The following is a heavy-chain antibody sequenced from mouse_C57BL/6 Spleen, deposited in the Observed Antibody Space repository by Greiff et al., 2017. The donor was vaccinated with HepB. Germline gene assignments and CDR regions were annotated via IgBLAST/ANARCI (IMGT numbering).Heavy chain of an antibody. D-gene: IGHD1-1*01. Sequence: EVQRVESGPGMVKPSQSLSLTCTVTGYSITSGYDWHWIRHFPGNKLEWMGYISYSGSTNYNPSLKSRISITHDTSKNHFFLKLNSVTTEDTATYYCAREVGSSYVGWYFDVWGTGTTVTVSS. J-gene: IGHJ1*03. CDR3: AREVGSSYVGWYFDV. CDR2: ISYSGST. V-gene: IGHV3-1*01. CDR1: GYSITSGYD.